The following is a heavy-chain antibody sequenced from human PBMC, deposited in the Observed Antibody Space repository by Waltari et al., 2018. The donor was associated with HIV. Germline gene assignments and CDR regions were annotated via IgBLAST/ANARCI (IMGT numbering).Heavy chain of an antibody. Sequence: QVQLQQWGAGLLKPSETLSLTCAVYGGSFSGYYWSWIRQSPGKGLEWIGEINKSVRTDYNPARQSRVTISVDTSKNQFSLKLNAVTATDTAVYYCARHLRRTTVTTAFFDYWGQGTLVTVSS. CDR1: GGSFSGYY. D-gene: IGHD4-17*01. CDR3: ARHLRRTTVTTAFFDY. CDR2: INKSVRT. V-gene: IGHV4-34*01. J-gene: IGHJ4*02.